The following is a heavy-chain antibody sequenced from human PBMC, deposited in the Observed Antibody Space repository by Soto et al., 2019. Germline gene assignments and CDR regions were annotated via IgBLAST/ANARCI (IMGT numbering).Heavy chain of an antibody. CDR2: INHSGST. CDR3: ARVVRTYYYYGMDV. V-gene: IGHV4-34*01. CDR1: GGSFSGYY. J-gene: IGHJ6*02. Sequence: SETLSLTCAVYGGSFSGYYWSWIRQPPGKGLEWIGEINHSGSTNYNPSLKSRVTISVDTSKNQFSLKLSSVTAADTAVYYCARVVRTYYYYGMDVWGQGXTVTVYS.